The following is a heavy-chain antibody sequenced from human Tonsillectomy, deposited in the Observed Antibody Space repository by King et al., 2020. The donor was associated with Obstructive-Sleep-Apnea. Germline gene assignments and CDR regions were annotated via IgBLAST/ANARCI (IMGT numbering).Heavy chain of an antibody. CDR2: ISYDGSNK. Sequence: VQLVESGGGVVQPGRSLRLSCAASGFTFSSYAMHWVRQAPGKGLEWVAGISYDGSNKYYADSVKGRFTISRDNSKNTLYLQMNSLRAEDTSVYYCARESYRGPLDYWGPGTLVTVSS. CDR3: ARESYRGPLDY. V-gene: IGHV3-30-3*01. CDR1: GFTFSSYA. D-gene: IGHD5-12*01. J-gene: IGHJ4*02.